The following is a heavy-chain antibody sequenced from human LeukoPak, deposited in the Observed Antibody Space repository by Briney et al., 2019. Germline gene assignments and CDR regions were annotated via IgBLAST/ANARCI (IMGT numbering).Heavy chain of an antibody. CDR3: TTQSWSGYHNYFDF. Sequence: GGSLRLSCAASGFTFSNAWMSWVRQAPGKGLEWVGRIKSKTDGGTTDYAAPVKGRFTISRDDSKNTLYLQMDSLKTEDTAVSYCTTQSWSGYHNYFDFWGQGTLVTVSS. J-gene: IGHJ4*02. CDR2: IKSKTDGGTT. D-gene: IGHD3-3*01. CDR1: GFTFSNAW. V-gene: IGHV3-15*01.